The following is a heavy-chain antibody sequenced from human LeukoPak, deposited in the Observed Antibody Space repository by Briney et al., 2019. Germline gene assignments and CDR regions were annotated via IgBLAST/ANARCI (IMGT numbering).Heavy chain of an antibody. CDR3: VRHWYYGSGTYVDY. V-gene: IGHV5-51*01. Sequence: GESLKISCKGSGYSFISYWIGWVRQMPGKGLEWMRIIQPDDSDTRYSPSFQGQVTISADKSINTVYLQWSSLRASDTAMYYCVRHWYYGSGTYVDYWGQGTLVTLSS. CDR1: GYSFISYW. CDR2: IQPDDSDT. J-gene: IGHJ4*02. D-gene: IGHD3-10*01.